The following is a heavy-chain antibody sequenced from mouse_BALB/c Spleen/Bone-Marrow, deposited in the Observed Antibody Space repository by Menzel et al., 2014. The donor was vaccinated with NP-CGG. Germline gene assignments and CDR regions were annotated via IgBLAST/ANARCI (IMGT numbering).Heavy chain of an antibody. CDR3: AKEARSRYYVLDN. CDR2: IDPYNGDT. V-gene: IGHV1S135*01. J-gene: IGHJ4*01. CDR1: GYAFSSYN. Sequence: EVNLVESGPELVKPGASVKVSCKASGYAFSSYNMYWVGQSHGKSLEWIGYIDPYNGDTSYNQKFKGKATLTVDKSSSTAYMHLNSLTSEDSAVYYCAKEARSRYYVLDNWGQGTSVTGSS.